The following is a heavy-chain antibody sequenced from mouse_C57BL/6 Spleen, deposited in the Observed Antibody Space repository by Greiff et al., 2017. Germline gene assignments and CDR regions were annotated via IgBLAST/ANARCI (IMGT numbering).Heavy chain of an antibody. CDR2: IYPGDGDT. Sequence: VQLQQSGPELVKPGASVKISCKASGYAFSSSWMNWVKQRPGKGLEWIGRIYPGDGDTNYNGKFKGKATLTADKSSSTAYMQLSSLTSEDSAVYFCASLYGSSPWFAYWGQGTLVTVSA. CDR3: ASLYGSSPWFAY. J-gene: IGHJ3*01. CDR1: GYAFSSSW. V-gene: IGHV1-82*01. D-gene: IGHD1-1*01.